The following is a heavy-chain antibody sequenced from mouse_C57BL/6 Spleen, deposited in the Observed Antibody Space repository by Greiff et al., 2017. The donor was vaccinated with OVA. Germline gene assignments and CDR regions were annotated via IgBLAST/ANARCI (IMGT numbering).Heavy chain of an antibody. D-gene: IGHD2-4*01. CDR1: GFTFSSYA. CDR2: ISSGGDYI. CDR3: TRGENYAYAMDY. Sequence: EVKLMESGEGLVKPGGSLKLSCAASGFTFSSYAMSWVRQTPEKRLEWVAYISSGGDYIYYADTVKGRFTISRDNARNTLYLQMSSLKSEDTAMYYCTRGENYAYAMDYWGQGTSVTVSS. J-gene: IGHJ4*01. V-gene: IGHV5-9-1*02.